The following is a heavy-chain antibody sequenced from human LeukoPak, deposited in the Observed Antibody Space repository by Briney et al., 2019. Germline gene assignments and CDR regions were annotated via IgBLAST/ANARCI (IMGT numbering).Heavy chain of an antibody. V-gene: IGHV5-51*01. CDR3: ARQYSSSWYEGSYYFDY. CDR1: GYSFTSYW. Sequence: GESLKISCKGSGYSFTSYWIGWVRQMPGKGLEWMGIIYPGDSDTRYSPSFQGQVTISADKSISTAYLQWSSLKASDTAMYYCARQYSSSWYEGSYYFDYWGQGTLVTVFS. CDR2: IYPGDSDT. J-gene: IGHJ4*02. D-gene: IGHD6-13*01.